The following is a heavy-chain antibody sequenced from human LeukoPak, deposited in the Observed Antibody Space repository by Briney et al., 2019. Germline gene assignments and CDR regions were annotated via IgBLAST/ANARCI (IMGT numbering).Heavy chain of an antibody. V-gene: IGHV3-23*01. CDR3: AKGLWDILVVPDAPFDY. CDR1: GFTFSNYG. Sequence: GGSLRHSCAASGFTFSNYGMSCVRQAPGKGLEWVSAISGSGGSTYYADSLKGRFTISRDNSKNTLYLQMNSLRAEDTAVYYCAKGLWDILVVPDAPFDYWGQGTLVTVSS. CDR2: ISGSGGST. D-gene: IGHD2-2*01. J-gene: IGHJ4*02.